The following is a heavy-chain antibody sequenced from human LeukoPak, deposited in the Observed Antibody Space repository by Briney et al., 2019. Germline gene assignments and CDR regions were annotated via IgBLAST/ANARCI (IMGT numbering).Heavy chain of an antibody. J-gene: IGHJ6*03. D-gene: IGHD3-9*01. CDR1: GFPFSVYW. CDR2: IDKDGSQK. CDR3: ARTFDRETAILDYYYYMDV. V-gene: IGHV3-7*01. Sequence: GGSLRLSCGASGFPFSVYWMTWVRQAPGRGLEWVATIDKDGSQKYYLDSVKGRFTISRDNAKNSLYLQMNSLRAEDTAVYYCARTFDRETAILDYYYYMDVWGNGTTVIVSS.